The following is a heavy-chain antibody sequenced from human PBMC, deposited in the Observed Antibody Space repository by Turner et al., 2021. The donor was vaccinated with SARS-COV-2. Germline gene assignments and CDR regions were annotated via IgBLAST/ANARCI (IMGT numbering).Heavy chain of an antibody. D-gene: IGHD3-9*01. J-gene: IGHJ4*02. CDR1: GFTFRSYG. CDR2: ISYDGSNK. Sequence: QVQLVECGGGVVQPGRSLRLSCAVSGFTFRSYGMLWVRPAPGKGLEWVAVISYDGSNKCYADSVKCRFTISSDNSKNTLYLQMNSLRAEDTAVYYCAKGGWDYDILTGSYFEYWGQGTLVTVSS. V-gene: IGHV3-30*18. CDR3: AKGGWDYDILTGSYFEY.